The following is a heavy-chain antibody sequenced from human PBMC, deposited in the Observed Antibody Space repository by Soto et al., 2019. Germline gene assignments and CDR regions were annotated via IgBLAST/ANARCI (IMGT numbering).Heavy chain of an antibody. CDR1: GGTFSSYA. V-gene: IGHV1-69*01. CDR2: IIPIFGTV. CDR3: ARTPTVTTFADWYFDL. D-gene: IGHD4-17*01. Sequence: QVQLVQSGAEVKKPGSSVKVSCKASGGTFSSYAISWVRQAPGQGLEWMGGIIPIFGTVNYAQKFQGRVTITADESTSTAYMELSSLRSEDTAVYYCARTPTVTTFADWYFDLWGRGTLVTVSS. J-gene: IGHJ2*01.